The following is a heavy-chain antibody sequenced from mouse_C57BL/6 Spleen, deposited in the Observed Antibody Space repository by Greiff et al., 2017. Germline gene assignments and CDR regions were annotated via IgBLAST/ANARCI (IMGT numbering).Heavy chain of an antibody. CDR2: ISSGGDYI. Sequence: EVKLMESGEGLVKPGGSLKLSCAASGFTFSSYAMSWVRQTPETRLEWVAYISSGGDYIYYAETVKGRFTISRDNASNTLYLQMSRLKSEDTAMYYCTRGRRTQAQFAYWGQGTLVTVSA. CDR3: TRGRRTQAQFAY. CDR1: GFTFSSYA. J-gene: IGHJ3*01. D-gene: IGHD3-2*02. V-gene: IGHV5-9-1*02.